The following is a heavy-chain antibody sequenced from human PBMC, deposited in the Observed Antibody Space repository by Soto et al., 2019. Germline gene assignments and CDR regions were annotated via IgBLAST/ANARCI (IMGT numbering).Heavy chain of an antibody. D-gene: IGHD2-15*01. J-gene: IGHJ6*03. Sequence: QPGGSLRLSCTASGFTFSSYWMSWVRQAPGKGLEWVANIKQDGSEKYYVDSVKGRFTISRDNAKNSLYLQVNSLRAEDTAVYYCARSEEGVDWLYRHYYYMDVWGKGTTVTVSS. CDR2: IKQDGSEK. CDR3: ARSEEGVDWLYRHYYYMDV. V-gene: IGHV3-7*01. CDR1: GFTFSSYW.